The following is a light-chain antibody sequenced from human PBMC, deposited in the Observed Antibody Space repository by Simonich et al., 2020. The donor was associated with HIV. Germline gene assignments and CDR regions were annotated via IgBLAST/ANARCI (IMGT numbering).Light chain of an antibody. J-gene: IGLJ3*02. V-gene: IGLV2-23*01. CDR1: SSDVGSYNL. CDR3: CSYAGSSTWV. CDR2: EGS. Sequence: QSALTQPSSVSGSPGQSITISCPGTSSDVGSYNLFSWYQQHPGKAPKLMIYEGSKRPSGVSNRCSGSKSGNTASLTISGLQAEDEADYYCCSYAGSSTWVFGGGTKLTVL.